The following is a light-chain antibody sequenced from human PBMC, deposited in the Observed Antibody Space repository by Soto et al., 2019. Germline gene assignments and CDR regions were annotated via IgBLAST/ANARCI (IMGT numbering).Light chain of an antibody. J-gene: IGLJ2*01. CDR1: SSDVGSYNL. CDR2: EGS. V-gene: IGLV2-23*01. CDR3: CSYAGSFVV. Sequence: QSALTQPASVSGSPGQSITISCTGTSSDVGSYNLVSWYQQHPGKAPKLMIYEGSKRPSGVSNRFSGSKSGNTASLTISGLQAEDEADYYCCSYAGSFVVFGGGTQLPS.